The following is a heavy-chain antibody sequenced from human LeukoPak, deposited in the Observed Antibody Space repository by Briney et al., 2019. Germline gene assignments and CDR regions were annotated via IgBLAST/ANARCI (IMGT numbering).Heavy chain of an antibody. Sequence: PGGSLRLSCAASGLTFSSYWMSWVRQAPGKGLEWVANIKQDGSEKHYVDSVKGRFTISRDNAKNSLYLQMNSLRAEDTAVYYCATEFNYWGQGTLVTVSS. CDR2: IKQDGSEK. V-gene: IGHV3-7*01. CDR3: ATEFNY. J-gene: IGHJ4*02. CDR1: GLTFSSYW.